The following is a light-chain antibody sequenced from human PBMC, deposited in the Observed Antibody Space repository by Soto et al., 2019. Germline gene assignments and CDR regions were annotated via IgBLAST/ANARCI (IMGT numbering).Light chain of an antibody. V-gene: IGLV2-14*01. CDR3: SSFTSSSTLLV. J-gene: IGLJ3*02. Sequence: QSALTQPASVSGSPGQSITISCTGTSSDVGGYEYVSWYQQHPGKAPKLMIYDVTNRPSGVSNRFSGSKSGHTASLTISGLQAEDEADYYCSSFTSSSTLLVFGGGTTLTVL. CDR1: SSDVGGYEY. CDR2: DVT.